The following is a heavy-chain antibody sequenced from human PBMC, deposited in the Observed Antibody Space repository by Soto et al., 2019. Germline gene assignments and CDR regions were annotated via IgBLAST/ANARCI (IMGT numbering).Heavy chain of an antibody. J-gene: IGHJ4*02. D-gene: IGHD6-13*01. CDR2: ISAYSGHT. V-gene: IGHV1-18*01. CDR1: GYSFTTYG. CDR3: ARGRGSSSWYEISHYFDS. Sequence: VQLVQSGAELKKSGASVKVSCQTSGYSFTTYGTAWVRQAPGQGLEWIGWISAYSGHTNYGQDFQGIVTMTTDTSTSTAYMELRSLRSDDTAVYYCARGRGSSSWYEISHYFDSWGQGTPVTVSS.